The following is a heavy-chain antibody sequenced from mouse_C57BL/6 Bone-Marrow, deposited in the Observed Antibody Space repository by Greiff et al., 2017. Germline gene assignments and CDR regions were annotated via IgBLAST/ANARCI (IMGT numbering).Heavy chain of an antibody. J-gene: IGHJ3*01. D-gene: IGHD2-10*01. Sequence: VQLQQSGPELVKPGASVKISCKASGYSFTGYYMNWVKQSPEKSLEWIGEINPSTGGTTYNQKFTAKATLTVDKSSSTAYMQLKSLTSEDSAVYYCASLLWNAYWGQGTLGTVSA. CDR3: ASLLWNAY. V-gene: IGHV1-42*01. CDR2: INPSTGGT. CDR1: GYSFTGYY.